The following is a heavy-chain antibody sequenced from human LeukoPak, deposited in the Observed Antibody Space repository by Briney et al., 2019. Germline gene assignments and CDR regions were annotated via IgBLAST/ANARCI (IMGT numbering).Heavy chain of an antibody. V-gene: IGHV4-39*01. D-gene: IGHD5-12*01. J-gene: IGHJ3*02. CDR3: ARPLGLFEAFDI. CDR2: IYYSGST. Sequence: SETLSLTCTVSGGSISSSSYYWGWIRQPPGKGLEWIGSIYYSGSTYYNPSLKSRVTIYVDTSKNQFSLKLSSVTAADTGVYYCARPLGLFEAFDIWGQGTMVTVSS. CDR1: GGSISSSSYY.